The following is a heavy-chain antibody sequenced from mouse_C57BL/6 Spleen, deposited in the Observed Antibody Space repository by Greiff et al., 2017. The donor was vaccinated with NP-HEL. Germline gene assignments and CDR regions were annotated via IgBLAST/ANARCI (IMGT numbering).Heavy chain of an antibody. J-gene: IGHJ2*01. Sequence: QVQLKESGAELVKAGASVKMSCKASGYTFTSYWMHWVKQRLGQGLEWFAETNPTNGRTYYNEKFKSKATLTVDKSSSTAYMLLSGQTFEDSAVYYCARIKKIVATYFDYGCQGTTLTVSS. CDR2: TNPTNGRT. V-gene: IGHV1S81*02. CDR1: GYTFTSYW. D-gene: IGHD1-1*01. CDR3: ARIKKIVATYFDY.